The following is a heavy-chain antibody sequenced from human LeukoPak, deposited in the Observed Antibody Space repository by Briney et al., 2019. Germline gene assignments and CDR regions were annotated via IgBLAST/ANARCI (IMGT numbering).Heavy chain of an antibody. Sequence: GGSLRLSCAASGFSFSSNSMNWVRQAPGKGLEWVSSISSSSSYIYYAASVKGRFTISRDNAKNSLYLQMNSLGAEDTAVYYCARDEGNYYDSSGYYPLFDYWGQGTLVTVSS. CDR3: ARDEGNYYDSSGYYPLFDY. D-gene: IGHD3-22*01. CDR1: GFSFSSNS. J-gene: IGHJ4*02. V-gene: IGHV3-21*01. CDR2: ISSSSSYI.